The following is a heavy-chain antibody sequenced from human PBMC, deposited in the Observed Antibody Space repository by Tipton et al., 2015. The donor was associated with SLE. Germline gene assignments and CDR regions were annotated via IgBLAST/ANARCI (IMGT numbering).Heavy chain of an antibody. D-gene: IGHD6-19*01. CDR3: ASPTSGWFDAFDI. J-gene: IGHJ3*02. CDR2: INHSGST. Sequence: TLSLTCAVYGGSFSGYYWSWIRQPPGKGLEWIGEINHSGSTNYNPSLKSRVTISVDTSKNQFSLKLSSVTAADTAVYYCASPTSGWFDAFDIWGQGTMATVSS. V-gene: IGHV4-34*01. CDR1: GGSFSGYY.